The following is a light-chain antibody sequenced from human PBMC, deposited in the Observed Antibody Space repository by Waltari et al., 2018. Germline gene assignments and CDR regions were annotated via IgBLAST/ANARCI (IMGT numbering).Light chain of an antibody. Sequence: QSALTQPASVSGSPGQSITISCSGTSSDIGKYNYVSWFQQHPGKAPKLMIYDVSNRPAGVSDRSSCTKSGNTASLTISGLQTEDESDYYCTSFTSSNTYVFGTGTKVTVL. CDR3: TSFTSSNTYV. CDR1: SSDIGKYNY. CDR2: DVS. J-gene: IGLJ1*01. V-gene: IGLV2-14*03.